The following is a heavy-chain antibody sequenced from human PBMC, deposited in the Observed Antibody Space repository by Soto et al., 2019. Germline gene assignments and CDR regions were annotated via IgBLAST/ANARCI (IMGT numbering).Heavy chain of an antibody. CDR1: GYTFTSYG. J-gene: IGHJ4*02. V-gene: IGHV1-18*01. CDR3: ARDLAKGGGSAGFDY. Sequence: ASVKVSCKASGYTFTSYGISWVRQAPGQGLEWMGWISAYNGNTNYPQKFQGRVTMTRDTSLSTVYMTLTRLTSDDTAVYYCARDLAKGGGSAGFDYWGQGTLVTVSS. CDR2: ISAYNGNT. D-gene: IGHD1-26*01.